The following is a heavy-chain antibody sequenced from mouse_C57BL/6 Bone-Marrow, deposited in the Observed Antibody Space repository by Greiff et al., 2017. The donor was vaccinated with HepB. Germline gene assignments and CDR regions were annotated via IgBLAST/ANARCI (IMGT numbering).Heavy chain of an antibody. Sequence: QVQLQQPGAELVRPGSSVKLSCKASGYTFTSYWMDWVKQRPGQGLEWIGNIYPSDSETHYNQKFKDKATLTVDKSSSTAYMQLSSLTSEDSAVYYCARSKGLTGPYFDYWGQGTTLTVSS. CDR3: ARSKGLTGPYFDY. J-gene: IGHJ2*01. CDR1: GYTFTSYW. D-gene: IGHD4-1*01. V-gene: IGHV1-61*01. CDR2: IYPSDSET.